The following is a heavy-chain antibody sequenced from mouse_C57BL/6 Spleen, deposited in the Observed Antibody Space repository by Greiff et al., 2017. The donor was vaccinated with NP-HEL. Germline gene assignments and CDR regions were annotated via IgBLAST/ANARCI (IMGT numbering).Heavy chain of an antibody. D-gene: IGHD1-1*01. V-gene: IGHV5-17*01. Sequence: DVQLVESGGGLVKPGGSLKLSCAASGFTFSDYGMHWVRQAPEKGLEWVAYISSGSSTIYYADTVKGRFTISRDNAKNNLFLQMTSLRSEDTAMYYCARAYDGSSYVGYFDYWGQGTTLTVSS. CDR3: ARAYDGSSYVGYFDY. CDR2: ISSGSSTI. CDR1: GFTFSDYG. J-gene: IGHJ2*01.